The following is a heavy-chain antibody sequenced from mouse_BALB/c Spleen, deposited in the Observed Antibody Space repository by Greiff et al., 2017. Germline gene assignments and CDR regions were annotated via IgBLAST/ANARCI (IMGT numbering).Heavy chain of an antibody. Sequence: EVQLQESGPGLVKPSQSLSLTCTVTGYSITSDYAWNWIRQFPGNKLEWMGYISYSGSTSYNPSLKSRISITRDTSKNQFFLQLNSVTTEDTATYYCARYDYYDSWFAYWGQGTLVTVSA. CDR1: GYSITSDYA. CDR3: ARYDYYDSWFAY. V-gene: IGHV3-2*02. J-gene: IGHJ3*01. CDR2: ISYSGST. D-gene: IGHD1-1*01.